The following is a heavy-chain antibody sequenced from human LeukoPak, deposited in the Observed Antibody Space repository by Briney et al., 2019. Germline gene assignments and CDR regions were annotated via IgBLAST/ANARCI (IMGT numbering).Heavy chain of an antibody. CDR3: ARDRGWRPGYSSGWSFDFDY. V-gene: IGHV1-18*01. CDR2: ISAYNGNT. J-gene: IGHJ4*02. CDR1: GYTFTSYG. Sequence: ASVKVSCKASGYTFTSYGISWVRQAPGQGLEWMGWISAYNGNTNYAQKLQGRVTMTTDTSTSTAYMELRSLRSDDTAVYYCARDRGWRPGYSSGWSFDFDYWGQGTLVTVSS. D-gene: IGHD6-19*01.